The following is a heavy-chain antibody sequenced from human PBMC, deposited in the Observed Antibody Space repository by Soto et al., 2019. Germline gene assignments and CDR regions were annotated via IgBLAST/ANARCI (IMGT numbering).Heavy chain of an antibody. J-gene: IGHJ4*02. CDR2: IISSSDTR. D-gene: IGHD1-1*01. V-gene: IGHV3-48*01. CDR1: GFAFSSYN. CDR3: ARDQTGTDEFYADY. Sequence: VQLVESGGGLVQPGGSLRLSCVASGFAFSSYNMNWVRQAPGKGLEWISYIISSSDTRYYADSVKGRFTISRYNAKKSLYLQMNSLRAEDTAVYYCARDQTGTDEFYADYWGQGTLVTVSS.